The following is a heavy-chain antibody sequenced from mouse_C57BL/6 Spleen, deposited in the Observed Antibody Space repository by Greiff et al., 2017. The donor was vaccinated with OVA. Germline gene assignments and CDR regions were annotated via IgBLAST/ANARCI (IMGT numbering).Heavy chain of an antibody. CDR2: ISDGGSYT. CDR3: ARGDYDDAMDY. Sequence: DVMLVESGGGLVKPGGSLKLSCAASGFTFSSYAMSWVRQTPEKRLEWVATISDGGSYTYYPDNVKGRFTISRDNAKNNLYLQMSHLKSEDTAMYYCARGDYDDAMDYWGKGTSVTVSS. J-gene: IGHJ4*01. CDR1: GFTFSSYA. V-gene: IGHV5-4*03. D-gene: IGHD2-4*01.